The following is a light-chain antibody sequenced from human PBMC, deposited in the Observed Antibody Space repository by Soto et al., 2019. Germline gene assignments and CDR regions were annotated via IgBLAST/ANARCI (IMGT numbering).Light chain of an antibody. CDR1: QSVSSY. CDR3: QQRSSWPRT. Sequence: EIVLTQSPATLSLSPGERATLSCRASQSVSSYLAWYQQKPGQTPRLLIYDPSNRATGIPARFSGSGSGTDFTLAISSLAPEDFAVYYCQQRSSWPRTFGQGTKLEIK. J-gene: IGKJ2*01. V-gene: IGKV3-11*01. CDR2: DPS.